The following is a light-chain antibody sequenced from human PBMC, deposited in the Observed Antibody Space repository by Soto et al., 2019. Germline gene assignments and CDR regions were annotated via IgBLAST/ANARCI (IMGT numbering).Light chain of an antibody. CDR3: TSYRSATTPPYV. V-gene: IGLV2-14*01. Sequence: QSALTQPASVSGSPGQSSTISCTGTSSDIGAYNFVSWYQHHPGKAPKLLIYEVAYRPSGISTRFSGSKSANTASLTISGLQAEDEADYFCTSYRSATTPPYVFGSGTKVTVL. J-gene: IGLJ1*01. CDR2: EVA. CDR1: SSDIGAYNF.